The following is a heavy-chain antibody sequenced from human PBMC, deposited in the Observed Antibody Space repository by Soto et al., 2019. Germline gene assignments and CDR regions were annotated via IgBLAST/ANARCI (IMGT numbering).Heavy chain of an antibody. CDR1: GASISRGGFH. CDR2: LYSGST. CDR3: ARRGSGHTFDY. D-gene: IGHD3-10*01. Sequence: QLQLQESGPGLVKPSETLSLTCAVSGASISRGGFHWGWIRQPPGQGLEWIGSLYSGSTYYNPSLKRRVTISTDTSKNQFSLRLNSVTAADTAVYYCARRGSGHTFDYWGQGTLVTVSS. J-gene: IGHJ4*02. V-gene: IGHV4-39*01.